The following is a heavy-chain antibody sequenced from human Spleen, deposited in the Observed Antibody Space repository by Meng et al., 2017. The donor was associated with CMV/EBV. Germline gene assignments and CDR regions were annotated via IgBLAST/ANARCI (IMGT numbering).Heavy chain of an antibody. Sequence: ASVKVSCKASGYTFTSYYMHWVRQAPGQGLEWMGIINPSGGSTSYAQKFQGRVTMTRDTSTSTVYMELSSLRSEDTAVYYCAFVSPPLLRFLEWLPTDYYYYGMDVWGQGTTVTVS. D-gene: IGHD3-3*01. CDR3: AFVSPPLLRFLEWLPTDYYYYGMDV. CDR1: GYTFTSYY. J-gene: IGHJ6*02. V-gene: IGHV1-46*01. CDR2: INPSGGST.